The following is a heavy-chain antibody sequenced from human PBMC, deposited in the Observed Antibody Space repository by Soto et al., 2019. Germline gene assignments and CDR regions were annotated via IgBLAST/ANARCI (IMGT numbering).Heavy chain of an antibody. CDR2: IWYDGSNK. D-gene: IGHD3-10*01. CDR1: RFTFSSYG. J-gene: IGHJ3*02. CDR3: ARVRGYYGSGSYYTIQDAFDI. Sequence: QVQLVESGGGVVQPGRSLRLSCAASRFTFSSYGMHWVRQAPGKGLEWVAVIWYDGSNKYYADSVKGRFTISRDNSKNTLYLQMNSLRAEDTAVYYCARVRGYYGSGSYYTIQDAFDIWGQGTMVTVSS. V-gene: IGHV3-33*01.